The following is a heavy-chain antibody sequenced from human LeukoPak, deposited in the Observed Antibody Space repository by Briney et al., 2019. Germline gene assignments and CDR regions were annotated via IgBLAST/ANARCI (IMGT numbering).Heavy chain of an antibody. V-gene: IGHV4-34*01. Sequence: SETLSLTCAVYGGSFSGYYWAWIRQPPGKGLEWIGEIHYSGATNYSPSLKSRAIISGDSSRNQFSLKLTSLTAADTAIYYCARGAPIVYAFDIWGQGALVTVSS. CDR3: ARGAPIVYAFDI. CDR2: IHYSGAT. D-gene: IGHD1-26*01. J-gene: IGHJ3*02. CDR1: GGSFSGYY.